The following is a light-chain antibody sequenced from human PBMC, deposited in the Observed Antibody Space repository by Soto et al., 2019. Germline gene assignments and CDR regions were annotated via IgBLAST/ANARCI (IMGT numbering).Light chain of an antibody. J-gene: IGKJ1*01. Sequence: EIVLTQSPGTLSLSPGERATLSCRASQSVSSSYLAWYQQRPGQAPKLLIYGASNRATGIPDRFSGSGSGTDFTLTISRLEPEDFAVYYCQHHDSSPPWWTFGQGTKVEIK. CDR3: QHHDSSPPWWT. V-gene: IGKV3-20*01. CDR1: QSVSSSY. CDR2: GAS.